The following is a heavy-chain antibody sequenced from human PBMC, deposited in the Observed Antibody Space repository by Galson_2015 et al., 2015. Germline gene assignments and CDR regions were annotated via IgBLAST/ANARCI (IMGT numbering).Heavy chain of an antibody. CDR3: AHRRSNSWAFDI. CDR2: NYWADDK. V-gene: IGHV2-5*02. CDR1: RFSLTTSGVA. Sequence: LVKATQTLTLTCTFSRFSLTTSGVAVGWCRQPPGKALVGLILNYWADDKRYSPSLNSRVTLTKATAKNQVVLTVTNMDPLDTSTYYCAHRRSNSWAFDIWGQGTMVTVSS. D-gene: IGHD2/OR15-2a*01. J-gene: IGHJ3*02.